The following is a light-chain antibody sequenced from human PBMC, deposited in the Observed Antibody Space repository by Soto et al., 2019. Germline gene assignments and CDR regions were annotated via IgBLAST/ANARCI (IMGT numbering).Light chain of an antibody. CDR2: DAS. CDR1: QSVSSY. J-gene: IGKJ1*01. Sequence: EIVLTQSPATLSLSPGEKANLCCRASQSVSSYLAWYQQKPGQAPRLLIYDASNRATGIPARFSGSGSGTDFTLTISSLEPEDFAVYYCMQRIEFPWTFGQGTKVDIK. CDR3: MQRIEFPWT. V-gene: IGKV3-11*01.